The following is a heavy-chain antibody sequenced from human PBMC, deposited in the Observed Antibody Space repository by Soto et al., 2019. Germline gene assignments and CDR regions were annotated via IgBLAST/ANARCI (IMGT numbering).Heavy chain of an antibody. Sequence: SETLSLTCTVSGGSISSSSYYWGWIRQPPGKGLEWIGYIYYDGSTSYNPSLRSRVTISVDTSKNQFSLILSSVTSADTAVYYCARDQLSSGLYVWFDPWGQGTLVTVSS. CDR2: IYYDGST. CDR3: ARDQLSSGLYVWFDP. CDR1: GGSISSSSYY. D-gene: IGHD6-25*01. V-gene: IGHV4-61*01. J-gene: IGHJ5*02.